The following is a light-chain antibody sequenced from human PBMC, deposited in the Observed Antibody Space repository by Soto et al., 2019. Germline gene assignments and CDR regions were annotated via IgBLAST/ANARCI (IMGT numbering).Light chain of an antibody. V-gene: IGKV1-33*01. CDR1: QDITKN. CDR3: QQHDNLPRLT. J-gene: IGKJ4*01. Sequence: DIQMTQSPSSLSASVGDRVTITCQASQDITKNLNWYQQKPAKAPKLLIYDASNLEAVVPSRFSGSGAGIDFTFNISSLQREDFATYYCQQHDNLPRLTFGGGTKVEIK. CDR2: DAS.